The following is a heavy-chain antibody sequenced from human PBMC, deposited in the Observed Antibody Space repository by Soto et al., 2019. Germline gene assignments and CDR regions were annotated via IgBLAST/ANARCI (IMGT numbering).Heavy chain of an antibody. CDR2: IWYDGSNK. D-gene: IGHD3-3*01. Sequence: QVQLVESGGGVVQPGRSLRLSYAASGFTFSSYGMHWVRQAPGKGLEWVAVIWYDGSNKYYADSVKGRFTISRDNSKNTLYLQMNSLRAEDTAVYYCARDLDDFWSGYPSPWGQGTLVTVSS. CDR3: ARDLDDFWSGYPSP. J-gene: IGHJ5*02. V-gene: IGHV3-33*01. CDR1: GFTFSSYG.